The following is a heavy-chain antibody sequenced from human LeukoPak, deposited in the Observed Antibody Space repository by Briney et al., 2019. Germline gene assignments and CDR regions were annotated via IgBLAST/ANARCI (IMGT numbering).Heavy chain of an antibody. Sequence: PGGSLRLSCAASGFTFSSYAMSWVRQAPGKGLEWVSAISGSGGSTYYADSGKGRFTISRDNSKNTLYLQMNSLRAEDTAVYYCAKAVGSDFWSGYYFDYWGQGTLVTVSS. D-gene: IGHD3-3*01. V-gene: IGHV3-23*01. CDR3: AKAVGSDFWSGYYFDY. CDR1: GFTFSSYA. J-gene: IGHJ4*02. CDR2: ISGSGGST.